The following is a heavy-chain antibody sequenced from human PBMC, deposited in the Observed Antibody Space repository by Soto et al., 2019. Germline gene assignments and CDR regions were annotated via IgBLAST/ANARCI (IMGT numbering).Heavy chain of an antibody. D-gene: IGHD1-26*01. Sequence: GESLKISCQGSGYSFTTYRISWVRQMPGKGLEWMGKIDPGDSSTNYSPSCRGHITISVDRSINTTHLQFSSLKAADTAVYYCARLEKWYYNYYGLDVWGQGTMVTVSS. V-gene: IGHV5-10-1*01. J-gene: IGHJ6*02. CDR3: ARLEKWYYNYYGLDV. CDR1: GYSFTTYR. CDR2: IDPGDSST.